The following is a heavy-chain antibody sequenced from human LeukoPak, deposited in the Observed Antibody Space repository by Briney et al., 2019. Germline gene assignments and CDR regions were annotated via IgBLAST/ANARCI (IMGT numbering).Heavy chain of an antibody. CDR1: GGSISSSSYY. CDR2: IYTSGST. V-gene: IGHV4-61*02. Sequence: TLSLTCTVSGGSISSSSYYWGWIRQPAGEGLEWIGRIYTSGSTNYNPSLKSRVTISVDTSKNQFSLKLSSVTAADTAVYYCARLSGSYLRYWGQGALVTVSS. D-gene: IGHD1-26*01. CDR3: ARLSGSYLRY. J-gene: IGHJ4*02.